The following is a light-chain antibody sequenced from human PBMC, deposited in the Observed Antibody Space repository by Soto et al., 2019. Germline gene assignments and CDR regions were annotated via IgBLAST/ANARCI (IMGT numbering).Light chain of an antibody. V-gene: IGLV1-40*01. CDR1: SSNIGAGYD. CDR3: QSYDTSPSGYV. CDR2: ANK. Sequence: QSVLTQPPSVSGAPGQRVTISCTGSSSNIGAGYDVHWYQQVPGTAPKLLIYANKNRPAGVPDRFSASKSGTSASLAITGLQAEDEADYYCQSYDTSPSGYVFGTRTKLTVL. J-gene: IGLJ1*01.